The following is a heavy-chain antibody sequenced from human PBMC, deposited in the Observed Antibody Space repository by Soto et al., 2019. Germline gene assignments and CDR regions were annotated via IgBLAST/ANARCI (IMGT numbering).Heavy chain of an antibody. D-gene: IGHD2-15*01. J-gene: IGHJ2*01. V-gene: IGHV3-21*06. Sequence: GGSLRLSCAASGFISTSYTMNWVRQAPGRGLEWVSSISPNSDYIYDSDSVKGRFTISRDNAKYSLFLQMNILRPEDTAVYYCAGSPPAASPAPERHYDLWGRGTLVTVSS. CDR2: ISPNSDYI. CDR3: AGSPPAASPAPERHYDL. CDR1: GFISTSYT.